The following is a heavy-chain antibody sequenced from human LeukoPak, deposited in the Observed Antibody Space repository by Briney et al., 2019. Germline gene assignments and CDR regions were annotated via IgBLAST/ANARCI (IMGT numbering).Heavy chain of an antibody. J-gene: IGHJ4*02. D-gene: IGHD5-24*01. V-gene: IGHV4-59*11. CDR3: ARAVGRDGYSLFDY. CDR1: GGSISSHY. CDR2: IYYSGST. Sequence: PSETLSLTCTVSGGSISSHYWSWIRQPPGKGLEWIGYIYYSGSTNYNPSRKSRVTISVDTSKNQFSLKLSSVTAADTAVYYCARAVGRDGYSLFDYWGQGTLVTVSS.